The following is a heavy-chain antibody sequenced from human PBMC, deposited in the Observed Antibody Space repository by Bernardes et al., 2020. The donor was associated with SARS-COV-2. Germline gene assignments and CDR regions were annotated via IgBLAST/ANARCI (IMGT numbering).Heavy chain of an antibody. V-gene: IGHV3-9*01. CDR3: AKVGDYYDSSGYYYSTLGMAFDI. CDR1: GFTFNDYA. CDR2: ISWNSGSI. D-gene: IGHD3-22*01. J-gene: IGHJ3*02. Sequence: GGSLRLSCAASGFTFNDYAMHWVRQAPGTGLEWVSGISWNSGSIGYADSVKGRFTISRDNAKNSLYLQMNSLRAEDTALYYCAKVGDYYDSSGYYYSTLGMAFDIWGQGTMVTCSS.